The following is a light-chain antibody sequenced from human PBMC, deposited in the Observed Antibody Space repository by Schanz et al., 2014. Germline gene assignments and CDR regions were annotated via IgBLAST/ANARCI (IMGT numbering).Light chain of an antibody. CDR2: DVT. CDR1: SSDVGGYNY. CDR3: SSYAGTNFWV. J-gene: IGLJ3*02. V-gene: IGLV2-8*01. Sequence: QSALTQPASVSGSPGQSITISCTGTSSDVGGYNYVSWYQQHPGKAPKLLIYDVTERPSGVPDRFSGSESGNTASLTVSGVQPEDEADYYCSSYAGTNFWVFGGGTKLTVL.